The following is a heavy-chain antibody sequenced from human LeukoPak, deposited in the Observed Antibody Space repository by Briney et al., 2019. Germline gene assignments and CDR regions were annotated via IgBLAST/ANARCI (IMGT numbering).Heavy chain of an antibody. D-gene: IGHD1-14*01. CDR3: ARSRNTDY. CDR2: ISSSSSSTI. V-gene: IGHV3-48*02. Sequence: PGGSLRLSCAASGFTFSSYSMNWVRQAPGKGLEWVSYISSSSSSTIYYADSVKGRFTISRDNAKNSLYLQMNGLRDEDSAVYYCARSRNTDYWGQGTLVTVSS. CDR1: GFTFSSYS. J-gene: IGHJ4*02.